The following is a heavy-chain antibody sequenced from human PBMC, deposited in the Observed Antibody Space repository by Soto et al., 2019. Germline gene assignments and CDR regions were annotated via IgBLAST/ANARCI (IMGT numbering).Heavy chain of an antibody. D-gene: IGHD2-8*02. J-gene: IGHJ4*02. V-gene: IGHV4-59*12. Sequence: SETLSLTCTVSGGSISTYYWSWIRQSPGKGLAWIGYIYHSGGTTYNPSLESRVTLSVDTSKNQFSLKLTSVTAADTAVYYCARDKITGLFDYWGQGTLVTVSS. CDR1: GGSISTYY. CDR2: IYHSGGT. CDR3: ARDKITGLFDY.